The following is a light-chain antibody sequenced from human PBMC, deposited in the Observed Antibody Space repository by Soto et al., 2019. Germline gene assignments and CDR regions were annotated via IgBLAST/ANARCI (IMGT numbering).Light chain of an antibody. CDR3: QQRSNWPWT. V-gene: IGKV3-11*01. J-gene: IGKJ1*01. Sequence: EIVLTQSPATLSLSPGGRATLSCRASQSVSGYLAWYQQKPGQAPRLLIYDSSKRATGIPARFSGSGSGTDFTLTISRLEPEDFAVYYCQQRSNWPWTFGQGTKVEIK. CDR1: QSVSGY. CDR2: DSS.